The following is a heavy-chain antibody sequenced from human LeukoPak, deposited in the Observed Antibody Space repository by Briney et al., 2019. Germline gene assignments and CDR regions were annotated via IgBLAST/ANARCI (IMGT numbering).Heavy chain of an antibody. Sequence: ASVKVSCKASGYTFTTYGITWVRQAPGQGLEWMGWISAYNGNTHYAQKFQGRVTMTTDTSTTTAYMELRSLRSDDTAMYYCAREGSSGWYSDYYYYGMDVWGQGTTVTVSS. CDR3: AREGSSGWYSDYYYYGMDV. CDR1: GYTFTTYG. V-gene: IGHV1-18*01. CDR2: ISAYNGNT. D-gene: IGHD6-19*01. J-gene: IGHJ6*02.